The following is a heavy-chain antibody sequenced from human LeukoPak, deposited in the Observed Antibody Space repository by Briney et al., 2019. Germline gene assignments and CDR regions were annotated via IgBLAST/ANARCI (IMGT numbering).Heavy chain of an antibody. D-gene: IGHD2-2*01. Sequence: SETLSLTCTVSGGSISSYYWSWIRQTPGKGLEWIGYIYYTGSTNYNPSLKSRVTMSVDTSKNQFSLKLSSVTAADTAVYYCARGYCSSTSCFYYFDYWGQGTLVTVSS. CDR2: IYYTGST. CDR3: ARGYCSSTSCFYYFDY. V-gene: IGHV4-59*12. CDR1: GGSISSYY. J-gene: IGHJ4*02.